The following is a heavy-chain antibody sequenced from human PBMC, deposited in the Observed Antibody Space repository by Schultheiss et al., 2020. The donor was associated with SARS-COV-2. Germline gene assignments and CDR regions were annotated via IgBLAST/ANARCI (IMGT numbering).Heavy chain of an antibody. V-gene: IGHV2-5*02. CDR2: IFWDDDQ. J-gene: IGHJ4*02. CDR3: ARVFGGTYFDS. Sequence: SGPTLVKPTQTLTLTCTFSGFSLSSSGVAVGWIRQPPGEALEWLALIFWDDDQRYSPSLKSRLTVTKDTSKNQVVLTMTNMDPVDTATYYCARVFGGTYFDSWGQGTLVTVSS. CDR1: GFSLSSSGVA. D-gene: IGHD4-23*01.